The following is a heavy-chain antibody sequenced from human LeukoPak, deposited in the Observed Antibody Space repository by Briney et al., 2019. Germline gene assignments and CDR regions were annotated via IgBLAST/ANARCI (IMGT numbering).Heavy chain of an antibody. CDR1: GYTVTGYH. CDR3: AGDMVRGVILRRVLEY. V-gene: IGHV1-2*02. J-gene: IGHJ4*02. Sequence: ASVKVSCKASGYTVTGYHMHWVRQAPGQGLEWMGWINPNSGGTNYAQKFQGRVTMTRDTSINTAYMELSRLRSDDTAVYYCAGDMVRGVILRRVLEYWGQGTLVTVSS. D-gene: IGHD3-10*01. CDR2: INPNSGGT.